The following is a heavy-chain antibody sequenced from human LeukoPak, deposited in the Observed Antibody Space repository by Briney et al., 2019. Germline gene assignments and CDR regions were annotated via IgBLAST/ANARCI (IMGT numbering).Heavy chain of an antibody. CDR1: GYSIGSVYY. V-gene: IGHV4-38-2*01. D-gene: IGHD3-22*01. CDR2: IYHSGST. CDR3: ARHTYYYDSSGLYYFDY. Sequence: SETRSLTWAVAGYSIGSVYYWGWSRQAPGKGREWIGSIYHSGSTYYNPSLESRLTISVDTSKQRFSLKLSSVTAADTAVYYCARHTYYYDSSGLYYFDYWAQGPLVTVSS. J-gene: IGHJ4*02.